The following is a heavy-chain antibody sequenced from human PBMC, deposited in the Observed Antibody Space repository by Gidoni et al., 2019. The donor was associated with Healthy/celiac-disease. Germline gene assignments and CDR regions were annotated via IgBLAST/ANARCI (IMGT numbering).Heavy chain of an antibody. D-gene: IGHD6-13*01. CDR3: AKDWAAADNYYYYGMDV. J-gene: IGHJ6*02. V-gene: IGHV3-9*01. Sequence: EVQLVESGGGLVQPGRSLRLSCAASGFTFDDYAMHWVRQAPGKGLEWFSGISWNSGSIGYADSVKGRFTISRDNAKNSLYLQMNSLRAEDTALYYCAKDWAAADNYYYYGMDVWGQGTTVTVPS. CDR2: ISWNSGSI. CDR1: GFTFDDYA.